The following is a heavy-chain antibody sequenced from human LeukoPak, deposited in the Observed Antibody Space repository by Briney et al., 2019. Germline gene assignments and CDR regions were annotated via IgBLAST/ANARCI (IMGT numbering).Heavy chain of an antibody. D-gene: IGHD5-18*01. V-gene: IGHV3-53*01. CDR3: ARGHNGYRQPHY. CDR2: IYSGGST. Sequence: GGSLRLSCAASGFTVSSNYMSWVRQAPGKGLEWVSVIYSGGSTYYADSVKGRFTISRDNSKNTLYLQMNSLRAEDTAVYYCARGHNGYRQPHYWGQGTLVTVSS. J-gene: IGHJ4*02. CDR1: GFTVSSNY.